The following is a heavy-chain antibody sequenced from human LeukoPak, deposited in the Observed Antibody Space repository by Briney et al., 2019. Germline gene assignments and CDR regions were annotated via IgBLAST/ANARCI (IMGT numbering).Heavy chain of an antibody. D-gene: IGHD7-27*01. J-gene: IGHJ4*02. CDR2: IYYSGLT. Sequence: SETLSLTCTVSGGSVSGYYWTWIRQPPGKGLEWIGYIYYSGLTKYNPSLKSRVTISVDTSKNQLSLKLTSVTAADTAVYYCARLQTGKMGDYWGQGTLVTVSS. V-gene: IGHV4-59*08. CDR3: ARLQTGKMGDY. CDR1: GGSVSGYY.